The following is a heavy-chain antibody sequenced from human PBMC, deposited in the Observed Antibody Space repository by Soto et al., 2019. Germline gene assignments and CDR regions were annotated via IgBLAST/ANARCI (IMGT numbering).Heavy chain of an antibody. J-gene: IGHJ4*02. V-gene: IGHV1-69*06. D-gene: IGHD4-17*01. CDR3: ARDPDCGANSVLGLVDY. CDR2: IIPVFATP. Sequence: QVQLVQSGAEVKKPGSSVKVSCKASGGPFSDYSINWVRQAPGQGLEWMGGIIPVFATPNYAQKFQGRVTITADKSTSTAYMELSNLRSEDTAIYFCARDPDCGANSVLGLVDYWGQGTLVTVTS. CDR1: GGPFSDYS.